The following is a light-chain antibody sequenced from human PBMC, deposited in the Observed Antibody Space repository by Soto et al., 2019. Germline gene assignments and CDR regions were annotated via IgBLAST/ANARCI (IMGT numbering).Light chain of an antibody. CDR1: SSDVGGYNF. V-gene: IGLV2-8*01. CDR2: EVS. CDR3: TSYAGINIPVV. Sequence: QSALTQPPSASGSPGQSVTISCTGTSSDVGGYNFVSWYQQHPGKAPKLMIYEVSKRPSGVPDRFSGSKSGNTASLTVSGLQADDEADYYCTSYAGINIPVVFGGGTKVTVL. J-gene: IGLJ2*01.